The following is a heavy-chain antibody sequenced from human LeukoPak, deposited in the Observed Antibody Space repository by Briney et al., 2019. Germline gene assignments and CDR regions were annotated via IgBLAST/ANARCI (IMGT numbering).Heavy chain of an antibody. V-gene: IGHV1-69-2*01. D-gene: IGHD3-3*01. Sequence: ASVTISCKVSGYTFTDYYMHWVQQAPGKGLEWMGLVDPEDGETIYAEKFQGRVTITADTSTDTAYMELSSLRSEDTAVYYCATDSDFWSGYLLDYWGQGTLVTVSS. CDR2: VDPEDGET. J-gene: IGHJ4*02. CDR3: ATDSDFWSGYLLDY. CDR1: GYTFTDYY.